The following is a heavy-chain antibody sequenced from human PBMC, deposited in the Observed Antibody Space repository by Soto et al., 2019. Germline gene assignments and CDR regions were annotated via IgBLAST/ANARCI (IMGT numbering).Heavy chain of an antibody. CDR2: IYYSGST. CDR1: GGSISSYY. Sequence: SETLSLTCTVSGGSISSYYWTWIRQPPGKGLEWIGYIYYSGSTKYNPSLKSRVTISVDTSKNQFSLKLSSVTAADSAVYYCARTGDAGGWYYYYMDVWGKGTTVTVSS. V-gene: IGHV4-59*08. CDR3: ARTGDAGGWYYYYMDV. D-gene: IGHD7-27*01. J-gene: IGHJ6*03.